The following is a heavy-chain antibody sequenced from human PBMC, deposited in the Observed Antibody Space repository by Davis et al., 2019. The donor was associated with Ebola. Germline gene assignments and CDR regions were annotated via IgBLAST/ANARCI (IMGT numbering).Heavy chain of an antibody. V-gene: IGHV3-53*04. J-gene: IGHJ6*02. Sequence: GESLKISCAASGFTVSSNYMSWVRQAPGKGLERVSVIYSGGSTYYADSVKGRFTISRHNSKNTLYLQMNSLRAEDTAVYYCAAESGYYYYYGMDVWGQGTTVTVSS. CDR1: GFTVSSNY. CDR2: IYSGGST. CDR3: AAESGYYYYYGMDV. D-gene: IGHD1-26*01.